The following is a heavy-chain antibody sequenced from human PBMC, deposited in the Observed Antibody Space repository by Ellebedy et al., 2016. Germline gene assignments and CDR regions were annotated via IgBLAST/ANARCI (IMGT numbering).Heavy chain of an antibody. Sequence: ASVKVSCKASGYTFTSYYMHWVRQAPGQGLEWMGIINPSGGSTSYAQKFQGRVTMTRDTSTSTVYMELSSLRSEDTAVYYCARDLFAYTAMVLTRYCGMDVWGQGTTVTVSS. CDR2: INPSGGST. CDR3: ARDLFAYTAMVLTRYCGMDV. CDR1: GYTFTSYY. J-gene: IGHJ6*02. D-gene: IGHD5-18*01. V-gene: IGHV1-46*01.